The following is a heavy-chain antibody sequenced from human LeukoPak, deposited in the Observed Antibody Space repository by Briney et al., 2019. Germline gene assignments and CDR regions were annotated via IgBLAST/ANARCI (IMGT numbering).Heavy chain of an antibody. J-gene: IGHJ6*03. CDR2: ISSSSSTI. V-gene: IGHV3-48*01. CDR1: GFTFSSYS. Sequence: GGSLRLSCAASGFTFSSYSMNWVRQAPGKGLEWVSYISSSSSTIYYADSVKGRFTISRDNAKNSLYLQMNSLRAEDTAVYYCARAQRGDYMDVWGKGTTVTISS. CDR3: ARAQRGDYMDV. D-gene: IGHD6-25*01.